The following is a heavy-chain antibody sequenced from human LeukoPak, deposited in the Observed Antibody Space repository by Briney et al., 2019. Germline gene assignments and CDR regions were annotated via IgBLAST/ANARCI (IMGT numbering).Heavy chain of an antibody. V-gene: IGHV1-46*01. CDR2: INPSGGST. CDR3: ARANTADYGDYYYYYGMDV. J-gene: IGHJ6*02. Sequence: ASVKVSCKASGYTFTSYYMHWVRQAPGQGLEWMGIINPSGGSTSYAQKFQGRVTMTRDTSTSTVYMELSSLRSEDTAVYYCARANTADYGDYYYYYGMDVWGQGTTVTVSS. CDR1: GYTFTSYY. D-gene: IGHD4-17*01.